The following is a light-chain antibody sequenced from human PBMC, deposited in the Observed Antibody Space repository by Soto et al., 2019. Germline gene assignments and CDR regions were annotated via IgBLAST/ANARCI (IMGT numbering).Light chain of an antibody. CDR3: QQYGSSGT. Sequence: GXRVTLSSRASQEVRGSRVAWYQQKPGQAPRLLIYGASNRATGIPDRFSGGGSGTDFTLTISRLEPEDFAVYYCQQYGSSGTFGQGTKVDIK. V-gene: IGKV3-20*01. J-gene: IGKJ1*01. CDR1: QEVRGSR. CDR2: GAS.